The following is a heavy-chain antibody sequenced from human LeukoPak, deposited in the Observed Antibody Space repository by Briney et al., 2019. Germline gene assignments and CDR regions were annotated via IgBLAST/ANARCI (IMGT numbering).Heavy chain of an antibody. Sequence: SETLSLTCAVYGGSFSGYYWSWIRQPPGKGLEWIGEINHSGSTNYNPSLKGRVTISVDTSKNQFSLKLSSVTAADTAVYYCARPSAGAWGRGRFGYWGQGTLVTVSS. CDR1: GGSFSGYY. J-gene: IGHJ4*02. D-gene: IGHD5-24*01. CDR2: INHSGST. CDR3: ARPSAGAWGRGRFGY. V-gene: IGHV4-34*01.